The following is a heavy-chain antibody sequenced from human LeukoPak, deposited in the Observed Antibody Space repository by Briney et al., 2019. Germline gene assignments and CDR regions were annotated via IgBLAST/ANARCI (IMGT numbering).Heavy chain of an antibody. CDR3: VYFAAAAYTLDY. V-gene: IGHV7-4-1*02. D-gene: IGHD6-25*01. Sequence: ASVKVSCKASGYTFTSYAINWVRQAPGQGLEWMGWINTNTGNPTYAQGFTGRFVFSLDTSVSTAYLQISSLKAEDTAVYYCVYFAAAAYTLDYWGQGTWSPSPQ. J-gene: IGHJ4*02. CDR1: GYTFTSYA. CDR2: INTNTGNP.